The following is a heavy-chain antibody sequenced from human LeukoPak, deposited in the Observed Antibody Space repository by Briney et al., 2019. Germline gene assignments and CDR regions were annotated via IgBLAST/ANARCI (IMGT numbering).Heavy chain of an antibody. CDR2: IYTSGST. J-gene: IGHJ4*02. CDR1: GGSISSGSYY. V-gene: IGHV4-61*02. Sequence: SQTLSLTCTVSGGSISSGSYYWSWIRQPAGKGLEWIGRIYTSGSTNYNPSLKSRVTISVDTSKNQFPLKLSSVTAADTAVYYCARDSYCGGDCYYSYWGQGTLVTVSS. CDR3: ARDSYCGGDCYYSY. D-gene: IGHD2-21*01.